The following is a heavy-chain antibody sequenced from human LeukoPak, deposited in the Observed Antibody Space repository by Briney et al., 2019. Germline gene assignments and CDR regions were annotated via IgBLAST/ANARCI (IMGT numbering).Heavy chain of an antibody. D-gene: IGHD3-3*01. CDR3: ARPYYDFWSGYQDY. J-gene: IGHJ4*02. CDR1: GFTFSSYW. CDR2: IKQDGSEK. V-gene: IGHV3-7*03. Sequence: PGGSLRLSCAASGFTFSSYWMSWVRQAPGKGLEWVANIKQDGSEKYYVDSVKGRFTISRDNAKNSLYLQMNSLRAEDTAVYYCARPYYDFWSGYQDYWGQGTLVTVSS.